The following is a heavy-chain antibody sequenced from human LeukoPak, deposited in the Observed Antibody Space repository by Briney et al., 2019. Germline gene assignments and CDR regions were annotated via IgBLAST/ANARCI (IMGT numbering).Heavy chain of an antibody. CDR1: GGSFSGYY. CDR3: ASQRDIVASFDY. V-gene: IGHV4-34*01. Sequence: XETLSLTCAVYGGSFSGYYWSWIRQPPGKGLEWVGEINHSGSTNYNPSLKSRVTISVDTSKNQFSLKLSSVTAADTAVYYCASQRDIVASFDYWGQGTLVTVSS. CDR2: INHSGST. D-gene: IGHD5-12*01. J-gene: IGHJ4*02.